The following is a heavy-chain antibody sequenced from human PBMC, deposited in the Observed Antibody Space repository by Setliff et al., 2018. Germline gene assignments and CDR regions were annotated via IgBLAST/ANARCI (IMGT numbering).Heavy chain of an antibody. CDR3: ATPAIAAAGTLFFDY. CDR1: GHTLTELS. Sequence: GASVKVSCKVSGHTLTELSMHWVRQAPGKGLEWMGGFDPEDGETIYAQKFQGRVTMTEDTSTDTAYMELSSLRSEDTAVYYCATPAIAAAGTLFFDYWGQGTLVTVSS. V-gene: IGHV1-24*01. CDR2: FDPEDGET. J-gene: IGHJ4*02. D-gene: IGHD6-13*01.